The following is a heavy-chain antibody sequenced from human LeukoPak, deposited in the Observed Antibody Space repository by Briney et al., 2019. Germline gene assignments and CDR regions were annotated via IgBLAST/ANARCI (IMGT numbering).Heavy chain of an antibody. CDR2: ITGSGDRT. J-gene: IGHJ4*02. Sequence: GGSLRLSCGVSGVTFSSHGMNWVRQAPGKGLEWVSAITGSGDRTYYTDSVRGRFTVSRDNSKNTLYLQMNGLRAEDTAVYYCAKRGEDPVDLDYWGQGTLVTVSS. D-gene: IGHD3-16*01. V-gene: IGHV3-23*01. CDR1: GVTFSSHG. CDR3: AKRGEDPVDLDY.